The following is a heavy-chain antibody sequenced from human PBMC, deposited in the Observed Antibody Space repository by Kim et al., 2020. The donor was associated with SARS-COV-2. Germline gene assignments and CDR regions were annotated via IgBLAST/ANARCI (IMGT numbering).Heavy chain of an antibody. Sequence: GGSLRLSCAASGFTFSNAWMSWVRQAPGKGLEWVGRIKSKTDGGTTDYAAPVKGRFTISRDDSEHTLYLQMSSLTTEDTAVYHCTTDRGFSYGYAIYYYGMDVWGQGTTVTVSS. J-gene: IGHJ6*02. V-gene: IGHV3-15*01. CDR2: IKSKTDGGTT. CDR3: TTDRGFSYGYAIYYYGMDV. CDR1: GFTFSNAW. D-gene: IGHD5-18*01.